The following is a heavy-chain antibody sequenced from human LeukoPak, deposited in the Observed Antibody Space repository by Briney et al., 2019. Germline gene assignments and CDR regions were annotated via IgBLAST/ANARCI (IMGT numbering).Heavy chain of an antibody. CDR2: INWNGGRT. CDR3: ARVPSGYSYGAPPGY. V-gene: IGHV3-20*04. Sequence: GGSLRLSCAASGFTFDDYAMSWVRQAPGKGLEWVSCINWNGGRTGYADSVKGRFTISRDNTKNSLYLQMNSLRAGDTALYYCARVPSGYSYGAPPGYWGQGTLVTVSS. CDR1: GFTFDDYA. D-gene: IGHD5-18*01. J-gene: IGHJ4*02.